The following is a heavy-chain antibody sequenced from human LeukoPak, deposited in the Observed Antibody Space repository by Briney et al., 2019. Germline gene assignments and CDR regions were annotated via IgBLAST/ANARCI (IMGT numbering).Heavy chain of an antibody. Sequence: GGSLRLSCAPSGFTFSNYGMHWVRQAPGKGLEWVANIKQDGSEKYYVDSVKGRFTISRDNAKNSLYLQMNSLRAEDTAVYYCARARALTGASFDYWGQGTLVTVSS. J-gene: IGHJ4*02. CDR2: IKQDGSEK. V-gene: IGHV3-7*01. D-gene: IGHD7-27*01. CDR1: GFTFSNYG. CDR3: ARARALTGASFDY.